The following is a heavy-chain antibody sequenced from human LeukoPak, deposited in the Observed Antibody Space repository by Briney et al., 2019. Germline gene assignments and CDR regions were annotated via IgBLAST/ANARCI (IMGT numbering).Heavy chain of an antibody. J-gene: IGHJ5*02. D-gene: IGHD3-10*01. Sequence: ASVRVSCKASGGTFSSYTISWVRQAPGQGLEWMARIIPILGIANYAQKFQGRVTITADKSTSTAYMELSSLRSEDTAVYYCARDSSREWFGDRYFDPWGQGTLVTVSS. CDR1: GGTFSSYT. V-gene: IGHV1-69*04. CDR3: ARDSSREWFGDRYFDP. CDR2: IIPILGIA.